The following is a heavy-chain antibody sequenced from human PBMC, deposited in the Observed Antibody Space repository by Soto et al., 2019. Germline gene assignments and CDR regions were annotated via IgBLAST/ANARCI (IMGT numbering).Heavy chain of an antibody. V-gene: IGHV3-66*01. CDR3: ARDGRYYYDSSGYLEYFQH. J-gene: IGHJ1*01. CDR1: GFTVSSNY. Sequence: EVQLVESGGGLVQPGGSLRLSCAASGFTVSSNYMSWVRQAPGKGLEWVSVIYSGGSTYYADSVKGRFTISRDNSKNTLYLQMNSLRAEDTAVYYCARDGRYYYDSSGYLEYFQHWGQGTLVTVSS. CDR2: IYSGGST. D-gene: IGHD3-22*01.